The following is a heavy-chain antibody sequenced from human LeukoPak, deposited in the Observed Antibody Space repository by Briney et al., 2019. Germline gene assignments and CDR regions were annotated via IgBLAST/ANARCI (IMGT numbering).Heavy chain of an antibody. CDR2: IYTSGTT. D-gene: IGHD6-13*01. CDR1: GVSLSGDY. Sequence: SETLSLTCTVSGVSLSGDYWSWIRQPAGKGLEWIGRIYTSGTTNYNPSLKSRVTMSVDASNNQFSLNLRSVTAADTAVYYCARRRTAAASGYFDYWGQGILVTVSS. V-gene: IGHV4-4*07. CDR3: ARRRTAAASGYFDY. J-gene: IGHJ4*02.